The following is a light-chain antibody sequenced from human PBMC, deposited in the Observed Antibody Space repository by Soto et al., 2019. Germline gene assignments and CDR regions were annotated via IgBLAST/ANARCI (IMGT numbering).Light chain of an antibody. CDR3: LLSYNGPYV. V-gene: IGLV7-46*01. CDR2: DTT. J-gene: IGLJ1*01. Sequence: VVTQEPSLTVSPGGTVTLTCGSSTGAVTNGHYPYWFQQKPGQAPRTLIYDTTNGHSWTPARFSGSLLGGKAALTLSGAQPEDEDEYYCLLSYNGPYVFGTGTKVTVL. CDR1: TGAVTNGHY.